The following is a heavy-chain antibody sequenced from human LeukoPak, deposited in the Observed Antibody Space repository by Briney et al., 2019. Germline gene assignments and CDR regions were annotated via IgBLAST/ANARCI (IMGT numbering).Heavy chain of an antibody. CDR2: ISYDGSNK. J-gene: IGHJ4*02. CDR3: AKLCVTAAPVFDY. D-gene: IGHD2-21*02. V-gene: IGHV3-30*18. CDR1: GFTFSSYG. Sequence: GGSLRLSCAASGFTFSSYGMHWVRQAPGKGLEWVAVISYDGSNKYYADSVKGRFTISRDNSKNTLYLQMNSLRAEDTAVYYCAKLCVTAAPVFDYWGQGTLVTVSS.